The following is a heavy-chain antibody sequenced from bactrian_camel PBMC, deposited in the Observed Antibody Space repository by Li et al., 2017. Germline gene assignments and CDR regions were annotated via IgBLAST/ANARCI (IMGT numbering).Heavy chain of an antibody. CDR2: IRRDGDE. CDR3: AHGIIDWYFVAD. Sequence: HVQLVESGGGSVQAGGSLRLSYTHSGYTSSRHCMGWFRQAPGKAREGIAGIRRDGDEYYADSVKGRFTISRDNAKNTVYLQMDSLKSEDTALYYCAHGIIDWYFVADWGQGTQVTVS. J-gene: IGHJ4*01. CDR1: GYTSSRHC. D-gene: IGHD6*01. V-gene: IGHV3S9*01.